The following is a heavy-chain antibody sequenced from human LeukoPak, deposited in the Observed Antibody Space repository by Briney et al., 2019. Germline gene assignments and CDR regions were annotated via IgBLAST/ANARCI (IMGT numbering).Heavy chain of an antibody. J-gene: IGHJ4*02. CDR1: GFTFSSYA. CDR2: ISGSGGST. CDR3: AKDLKPMVRGVISFDY. Sequence: GGSLKLSCAASGFTFSSYATSWVRQAPGKGLEWVSAISGSGGSTYYADSVKGRFTISRDNSKNTLYLQMNSLRAEDTAVYYCAKDLKPMVRGVISFDYWGQGTLVTVSS. D-gene: IGHD3-10*01. V-gene: IGHV3-23*01.